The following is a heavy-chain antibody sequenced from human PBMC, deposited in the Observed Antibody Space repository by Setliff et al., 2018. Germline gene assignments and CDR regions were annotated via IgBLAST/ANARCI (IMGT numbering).Heavy chain of an antibody. CDR1: GFSFGSHA. J-gene: IGHJ4*02. CDR2: ISGSGSVT. Sequence: GGSLRLSCITSGFSFGSHAMSWVRQAPGKGLEWVSVISGSGSVTSYADSVKGRFTVSRDNSKNTLYLQMNSLSAEDTAVYYCAKDFRDLGYSDYWGQGTLVTVSS. V-gene: IGHV3-23*01. CDR3: AKDFRDLGYSDY.